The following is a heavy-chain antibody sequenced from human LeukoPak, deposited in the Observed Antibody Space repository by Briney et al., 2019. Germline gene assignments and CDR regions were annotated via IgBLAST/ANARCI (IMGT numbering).Heavy chain of an antibody. CDR3: ARDLDYGDYGTFDY. V-gene: IGHV4-61*02. Sequence: SQTLSLTCTVSGGSISSGSYYWSWIRQPAGKGLEWIGRIYTSGGTNYNPSLKSRVTISVDTSKNQFSLKLSSVTAADTAVYYCARDLDYGDYGTFDYWGQGTLVTVSS. D-gene: IGHD4-17*01. CDR2: IYTSGGT. CDR1: GGSISSGSYY. J-gene: IGHJ4*02.